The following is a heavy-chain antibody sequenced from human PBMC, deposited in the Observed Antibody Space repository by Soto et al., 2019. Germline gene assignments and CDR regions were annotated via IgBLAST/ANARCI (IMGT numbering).Heavy chain of an antibody. CDR3: ARGVSAGVDY. CDR2: MQPSTGRT. D-gene: IGHD1-26*01. Sequence: ASVKVSCKASGYSFTSLDINWVRQTAGQGLEWMGWMQPSTGRTGYAQKFQGRVTMTRGTSINTAYMELTTLTSDDTAFYYCARGVSAGVDYWGQGTLVTVSS. CDR1: GYSFTSLD. V-gene: IGHV1-8*01. J-gene: IGHJ4*02.